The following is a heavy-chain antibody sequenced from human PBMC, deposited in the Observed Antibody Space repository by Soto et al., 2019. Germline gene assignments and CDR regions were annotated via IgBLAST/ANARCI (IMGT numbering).Heavy chain of an antibody. D-gene: IGHD3-3*01. CDR3: ARGRFLEWLLSGWFDP. CDR1: GGSISSGDYY. J-gene: IGHJ5*02. CDR2: IYYSGST. Sequence: QVQLQESGPGLVKPSQTLSLTCTVSGGSISSGDYYWSWIRQPPGKGLEWIGYIYYSGSTYYNPSRKSRVTISVATSKNQFSLKLSSVTAADTAVYYCARGRFLEWLLSGWFDPWGQGTLVTVSS. V-gene: IGHV4-30-4*01.